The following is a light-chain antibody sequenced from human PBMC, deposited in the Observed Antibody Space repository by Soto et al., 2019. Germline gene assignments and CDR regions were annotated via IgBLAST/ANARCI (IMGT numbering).Light chain of an antibody. CDR1: ISNIVTGYD. CDR3: QYYDSSLCGSV. Sequence: QSVLTQPPSVSGAPGQRVTISCTGSISNIVTGYDVHWYQQLPGTAPKLLIFGNSNRPSGVPDRFSGSRSGTSASLAITGLQAEDEADYYFQYYDSSLCGSVFGTGTKVTV. CDR2: GNS. J-gene: IGLJ1*01. V-gene: IGLV1-40*01.